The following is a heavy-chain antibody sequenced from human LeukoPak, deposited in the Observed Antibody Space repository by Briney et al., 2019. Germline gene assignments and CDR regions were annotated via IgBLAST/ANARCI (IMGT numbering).Heavy chain of an antibody. CDR1: GGSISSYC. V-gene: IGHV4-4*09. J-gene: IGHJ5*02. CDR2: IYPSGST. CDR3: ATSHDVKTAPYDL. D-gene: IGHD2-21*01. Sequence: SETLSLTCTVSGGSISSYCWSWVRQPPGQGLELVGYIYPSGSTDYNPSLKSRVTMSVDTSKNQLSMELRFLTAADTAVYYCATSHDVKTAPYDLWGQGTLVTVSS.